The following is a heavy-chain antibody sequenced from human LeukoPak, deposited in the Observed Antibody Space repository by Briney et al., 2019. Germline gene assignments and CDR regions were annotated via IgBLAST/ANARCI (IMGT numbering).Heavy chain of an antibody. CDR3: ARVRLWSLYYYYGMDV. CDR1: GGSISSGGYY. CDR2: IYYSGST. Sequence: SETLSLTCTVSGGSISSGGYYWSWIRQHPGKGLEWIGYIYYSGSTYYNPSLKSRVTISVDTSKNQFSLKLSSVTAADTAVYYCARVRLWSLYYYYGMDVWGQGTTVTVSS. V-gene: IGHV4-31*03. J-gene: IGHJ6*02. D-gene: IGHD3-10*01.